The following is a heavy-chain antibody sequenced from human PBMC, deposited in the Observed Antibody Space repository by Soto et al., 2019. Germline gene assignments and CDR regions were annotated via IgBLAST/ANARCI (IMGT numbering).Heavy chain of an antibody. CDR1: GGSISSYY. J-gene: IGHJ5*02. D-gene: IGHD6-13*01. V-gene: IGHV4-59*01. Sequence: PSETLSLTCTVSGGSISSYYWSWIRQPPGKGLEWIGYIYYSGSTNYNPSLKSRVTISVDTSKNQFSLKLSSVTAADTAVYYCARGPAQQLVPWFDPWGQGTLVTVS. CDR2: IYYSGST. CDR3: ARGPAQQLVPWFDP.